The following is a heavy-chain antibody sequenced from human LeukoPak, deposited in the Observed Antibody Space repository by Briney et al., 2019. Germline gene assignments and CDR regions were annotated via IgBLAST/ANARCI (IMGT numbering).Heavy chain of an antibody. CDR3: AREAVGHFGMDV. Sequence: ASVKVSCKASGYTFTSYGISWVRQAPGQGLEWMGWISTYSGNTNYARKLQGRVTMTTDTSTTTAYMELRSLRSDDTAVYYCAREAVGHFGMDVWGQGTTVTVSS. D-gene: IGHD6-19*01. V-gene: IGHV1-18*01. CDR2: ISTYSGNT. CDR1: GYTFTSYG. J-gene: IGHJ6*02.